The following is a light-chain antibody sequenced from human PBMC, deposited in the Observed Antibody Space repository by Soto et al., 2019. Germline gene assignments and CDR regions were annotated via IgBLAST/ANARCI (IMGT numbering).Light chain of an antibody. CDR3: QQYSEGMYT. V-gene: IGKV3-15*01. Sequence: EIVMTQSPATLSVSPGERATLSCRASQSVSSNLAWYQQKPGQAPRLLIYGASTRATGIPARFSGSGSGTEFTLTISSLQSEDFAVYYCQQYSEGMYTFGQGTELEIK. CDR2: GAS. CDR1: QSVSSN. J-gene: IGKJ2*01.